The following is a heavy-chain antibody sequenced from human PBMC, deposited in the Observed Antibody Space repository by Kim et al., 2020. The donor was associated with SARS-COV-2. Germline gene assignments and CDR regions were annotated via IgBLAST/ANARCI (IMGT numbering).Heavy chain of an antibody. D-gene: IGHD4-4*01. CDR1: GFTFSDYA. V-gene: IGHV3-23*01. Sequence: GGSLRLSCAASGFTFSDYAMTWVRQTPGKGLEWVSSISGSGTGTYYGDSVKGRFTISRDNSKSTLYLQMNSLRADDTALYFCARERSQSPPDNWFDSWD. CDR2: ISGSGTGT. CDR3: ARERSQSPPDNWFDS. J-gene: IGHJ5*01.